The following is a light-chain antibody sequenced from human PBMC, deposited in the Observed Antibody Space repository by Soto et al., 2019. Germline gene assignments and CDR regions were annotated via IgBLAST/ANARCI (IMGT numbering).Light chain of an antibody. CDR3: QQYDNLPWT. J-gene: IGKJ1*01. CDR2: DAS. V-gene: IGKV1-33*01. CDR1: QGISTY. Sequence: DIQMTQSPSSLSASVGDRVTITCRASQGISTYLNWYQQKPGKAPKLLIYDASNLETGVPSRFSRSGSGTDFTFTISSLQPEDIATYYCQQYDNLPWTFGQGTKVDIK.